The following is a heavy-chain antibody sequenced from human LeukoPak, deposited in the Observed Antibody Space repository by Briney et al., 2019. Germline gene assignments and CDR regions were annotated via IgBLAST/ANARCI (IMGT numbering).Heavy chain of an antibody. Sequence: GGPLRLSCAASGFTFSSYSMNWLRQAPGKGLEWVSSISSSSSYIYYADSVKGRFTISRDNAKNSLYLQMNSLRAEDTAVYYCARGDYGDYVTHYYYYGMDVWGKGTTVTVSS. CDR2: ISSSSSYI. CDR3: ARGDYGDYVTHYYYYGMDV. CDR1: GFTFSSYS. J-gene: IGHJ6*04. D-gene: IGHD4-17*01. V-gene: IGHV3-21*01.